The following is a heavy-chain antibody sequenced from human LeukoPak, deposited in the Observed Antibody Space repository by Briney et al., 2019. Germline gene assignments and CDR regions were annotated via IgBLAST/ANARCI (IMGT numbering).Heavy chain of an antibody. D-gene: IGHD1-1*01. CDR2: VYHSVNT. Sequence: SETLSLTCAVSGDSTSRSNWWSWVRRSPGKGLEWIGEVYHSVNTKVNPSLQCRVTMSVDRSKSQFSLKLSSVTAADTAVYYCARHYNWNDGVAFDIWGQGTMVTVSS. V-gene: IGHV4-4*02. CDR3: ARHYNWNDGVAFDI. CDR1: GDSTSRSNW. J-gene: IGHJ3*02.